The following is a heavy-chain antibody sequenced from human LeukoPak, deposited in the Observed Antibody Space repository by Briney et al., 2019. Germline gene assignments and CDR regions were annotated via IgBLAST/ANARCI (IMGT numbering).Heavy chain of an antibody. J-gene: IGHJ6*02. D-gene: IGHD3-3*01. CDR1: GFTFSSYW. Sequence: GGSLRLSCAASGFTFSSYWMSWVRQAPGKGLEWVANIKQDGSEKYYVDSVKGRFTISRDNAKNSLYLQMNSLRAEDTAVYYCAREEPYYDFWSGYYTLGSPSGMDVWGQGTTVTVSS. CDR2: IKQDGSEK. CDR3: AREEPYYDFWSGYYTLGSPSGMDV. V-gene: IGHV3-7*01.